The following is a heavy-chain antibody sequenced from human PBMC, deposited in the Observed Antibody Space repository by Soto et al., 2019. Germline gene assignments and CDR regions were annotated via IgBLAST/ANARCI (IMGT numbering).Heavy chain of an antibody. J-gene: IGHJ6*02. Sequence: EVQLVESGGGLVQPGGSLRLSCAASGFTVSSNYMSWVRQAPGKGLEWVSVIYSGGSTYYADSVKGRFTISRHNSKNTLYLQMNSLRAEDTAVYYCVTINFDGPPGSGYYYGMDVWGQGTTVTVS. CDR3: VTINFDGPPGSGYYYGMDV. CDR1: GFTVSSNY. CDR2: IYSGGST. V-gene: IGHV3-53*04. D-gene: IGHD3-10*01.